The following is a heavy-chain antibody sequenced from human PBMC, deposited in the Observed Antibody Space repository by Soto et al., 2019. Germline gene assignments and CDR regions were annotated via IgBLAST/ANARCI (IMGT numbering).Heavy chain of an antibody. Sequence: QVQLVQSGAEVKKPGSSVKVSCKASGGTFSSYAISWVRQAPGQGLEWMGGIISIFGTANYAQKFQGRVKITADESTSTVCMELSSLTSEYTAVYYCAGGDTAMGEFDYWGQGTLVTVSS. CDR3: AGGDTAMGEFDY. CDR2: IISIFGTA. CDR1: GGTFSSYA. V-gene: IGHV1-69*01. D-gene: IGHD5-18*01. J-gene: IGHJ4*02.